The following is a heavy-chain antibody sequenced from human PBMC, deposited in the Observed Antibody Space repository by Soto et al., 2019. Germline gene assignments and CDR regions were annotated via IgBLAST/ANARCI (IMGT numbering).Heavy chain of an antibody. CDR3: ARDGGDYGDYPGWWYFDL. V-gene: IGHV4-31*03. CDR1: GGSISSGGYY. Sequence: QVQLQESGPGLVKPSQTLSLTCTVSGGSISSGGYYWSWIRQHPGKGLEWIGYIYYSGSTYYNPSLMSRVTISVDTSKNQFSLKLSSVTAADTAVYYCARDGGDYGDYPGWWYFDLWGRGTLVTVSS. D-gene: IGHD4-17*01. J-gene: IGHJ2*01. CDR2: IYYSGST.